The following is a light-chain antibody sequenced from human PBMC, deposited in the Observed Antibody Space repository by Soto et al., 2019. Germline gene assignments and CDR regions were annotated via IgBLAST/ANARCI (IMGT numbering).Light chain of an antibody. Sequence: EIVLTQSPATMSLSPGEIATLSCRASQSVSSYLACYQQKPGQAPRLLIYRTSIRAAGIPARFSASGTGTDLTLTLSDVQPEDFAVYYCHQRQSXPRTFGQGTKV. CDR2: RTS. CDR3: HQRQSXPRT. CDR1: QSVSSY. J-gene: IGKJ1*01. V-gene: IGKV3-11*01.